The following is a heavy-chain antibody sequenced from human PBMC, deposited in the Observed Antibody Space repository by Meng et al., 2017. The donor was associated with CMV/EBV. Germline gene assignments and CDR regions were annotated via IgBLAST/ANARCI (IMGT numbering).Heavy chain of an antibody. CDR2: IIPIFGTA. CDR3: ARVLLRNYYYYYGMDV. J-gene: IGHJ6*02. CDR1: GGTFSSYA. D-gene: IGHD2-15*01. V-gene: IGHV1-69*05. Sequence: SVKVSCKASGGTFSSYAISWVRQAPGQGLEWMGGIIPIFGTANYAQKFQGRVTITTDESTSTAYMELSSLRSEDTAVYYCARVLLRNYYYYYGMDVWGQGTTVTVSS.